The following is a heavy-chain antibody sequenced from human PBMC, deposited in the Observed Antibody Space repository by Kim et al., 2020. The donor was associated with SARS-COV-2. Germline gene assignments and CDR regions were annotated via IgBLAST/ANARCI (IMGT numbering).Heavy chain of an antibody. Sequence: GGSLRLSCAASGFTFDDYAMHWVRQAPGKGLEWVSGISWNSGSIGYAESVKGRFTISRDNAKNSLYLQMNSLRAEDTALYYCAKDPGYSYGLYYFDYWGQGTLVTVSS. CDR3: AKDPGYSYGLYYFDY. J-gene: IGHJ4*02. CDR1: GFTFDDYA. D-gene: IGHD5-18*01. V-gene: IGHV3-9*01. CDR2: ISWNSGSI.